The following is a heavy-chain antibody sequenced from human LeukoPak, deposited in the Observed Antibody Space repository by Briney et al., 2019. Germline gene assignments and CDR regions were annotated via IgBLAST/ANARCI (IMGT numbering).Heavy chain of an antibody. D-gene: IGHD4-17*01. V-gene: IGHV3-7*03. CDR3: ARYTAVSSPGAFDV. J-gene: IGHJ3*01. CDR2: IKQEGSEK. Sequence: PGGSLRLSCAVSGFTFSSYWMSWVHQAPGKGLEWVANIKQEGSEKTYVDSVKGRFTISRDNAKNSLYLQMNSLRAEDTAVYYCARYTAVSSPGAFDVWGQGTTVTVSS. CDR1: GFTFSSYW.